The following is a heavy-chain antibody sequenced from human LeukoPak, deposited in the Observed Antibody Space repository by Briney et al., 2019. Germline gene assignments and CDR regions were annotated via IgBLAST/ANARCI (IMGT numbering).Heavy chain of an antibody. CDR3: ARRQSGSEFFEY. CDR1: GYGFTTYW. D-gene: IGHD3-10*01. J-gene: IGHJ4*02. V-gene: IGHV5-51*01. Sequence: GESLKISCKGSGYGFTTYWIGWGRQMPGKSLVWVGVIYPGDSGARYSPSFQGQVTISVDKPISPAYLQWSSLRASDTAMYYCARRQSGSEFFEYWGQGTLVTVSS. CDR2: IYPGDSGA.